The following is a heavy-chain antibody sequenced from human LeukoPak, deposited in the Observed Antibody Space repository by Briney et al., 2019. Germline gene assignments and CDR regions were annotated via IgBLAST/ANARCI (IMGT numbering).Heavy chain of an antibody. CDR1: VGSISSSSYY. D-gene: IGHD4-11*01. Sequence: SETLSLPCTVSVGSISSSSYYWGWIRQPPGKGLEWIGSIYYSGSTNYSPSLKSRVTISVDTSKNQFSLKLSSVTAADTAVYYCARVPYNYYYYYMDVWGKGTTVTVSS. CDR3: ARVPYNYYYYYMDV. V-gene: IGHV4-39*01. CDR2: IYYSGST. J-gene: IGHJ6*03.